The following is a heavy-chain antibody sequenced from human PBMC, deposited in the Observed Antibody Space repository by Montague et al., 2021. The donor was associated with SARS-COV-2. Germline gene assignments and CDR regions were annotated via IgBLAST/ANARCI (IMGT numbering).Heavy chain of an antibody. CDR3: AKDGAAVRGLINWYFDL. CDR2: ISGSGSSP. V-gene: IGHV3-23*01. CDR1: GFTFSNYA. J-gene: IGHJ2*01. D-gene: IGHD3-10*01. Sequence: SLRLSCAASGFTFSNYAMNWVRQAPGKGLEWVSVISGSGSSPYYAGSVRGRFTVSRDNSKNTLYLQMNNLRAEDTAVYYCAKDGAAVRGLINWYFDLWGRGTLVTVSS.